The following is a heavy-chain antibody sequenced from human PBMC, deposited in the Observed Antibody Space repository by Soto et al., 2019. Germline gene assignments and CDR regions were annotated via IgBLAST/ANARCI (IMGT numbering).Heavy chain of an antibody. J-gene: IGHJ4*02. Sequence: QVQLVQSGAEVKKPGSSVKVSCKASGGTFSSYTISWVRQAPGQGLEWMGRIIPILGIANYAQKFQGRVTITAEKSTSTAYMELSSLRSEDTAVYYCAREGHDYGDYVSGWGQGTLVTVSS. CDR1: GGTFSSYT. D-gene: IGHD4-17*01. CDR3: AREGHDYGDYVSG. CDR2: IIPILGIA. V-gene: IGHV1-69*08.